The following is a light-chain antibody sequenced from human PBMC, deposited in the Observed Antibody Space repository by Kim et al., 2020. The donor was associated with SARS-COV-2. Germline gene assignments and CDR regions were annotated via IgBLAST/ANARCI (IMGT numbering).Light chain of an antibody. CDR2: DVS. Sequence: QSALTQPASVSGSPGQSITISCTGTSSDVGGYNYVSWYQQHPGKAPKLMIYDVSKRPSGVSNRFSGSKSGNTASLTISGLQAEGEADYYCSSYTSSSTYVFGTGTKVIVL. CDR3: SSYTSSSTYV. J-gene: IGLJ1*01. CDR1: SSDVGGYNY. V-gene: IGLV2-14*01.